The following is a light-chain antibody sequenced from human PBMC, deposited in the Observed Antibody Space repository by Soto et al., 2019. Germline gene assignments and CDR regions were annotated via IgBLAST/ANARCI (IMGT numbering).Light chain of an antibody. CDR1: QSVSSSY. V-gene: IGKV3-20*01. J-gene: IGKJ3*01. Sequence: QAPGTLSLSPGERATLSCRASQSVSSSYLAWYQQKPGQAPRLLMYGASSRATGIPGRFSGSGSGTDFTLTISRLEPEDFAVYYCQQYGRSPFTFGPGTKVDIK. CDR3: QQYGRSPFT. CDR2: GAS.